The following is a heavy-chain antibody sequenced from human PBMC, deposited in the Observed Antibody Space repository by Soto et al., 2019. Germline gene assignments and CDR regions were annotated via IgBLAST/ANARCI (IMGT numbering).Heavy chain of an antibody. V-gene: IGHV4-59*08. CDR2: IYYSGST. J-gene: IGHJ5*02. CDR3: ARHIGGYDQFDH. CDR1: GGSISSYY. D-gene: IGHD5-12*01. Sequence: SETLSLTCTVSGGSISSYYWSWIRQPPGKGLEWIGYIYYSGSTNYNPSLKSRVTISVDTSKNQFSLKLSSVTAADTAVYYCARHIGGYDQFDHWGQGTLVTVS.